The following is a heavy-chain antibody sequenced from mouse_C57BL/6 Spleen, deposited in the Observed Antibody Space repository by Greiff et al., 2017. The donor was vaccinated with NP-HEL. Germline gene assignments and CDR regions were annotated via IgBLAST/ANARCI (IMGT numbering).Heavy chain of an antibody. Sequence: QVQLQQPGAELVMPGASVKLSCKASGYTFTSYWMHWVKQRPGQGLEWIGEIDPSDSYTNYNQKFKGKSTLTVDKSSSTAYMQLSSLTSEDSAVYYCARRTVARYFDVWVTGTTVTVSS. CDR2: IDPSDSYT. V-gene: IGHV1-69*01. CDR3: ARRTVARYFDV. J-gene: IGHJ1*03. D-gene: IGHD1-1*01. CDR1: GYTFTSYW.